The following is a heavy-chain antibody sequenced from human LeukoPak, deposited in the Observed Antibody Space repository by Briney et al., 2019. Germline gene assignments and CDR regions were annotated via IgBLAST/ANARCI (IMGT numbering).Heavy chain of an antibody. V-gene: IGHV4-30-2*01. CDR3: ARGGIAAAGDY. CDR1: GGSISSGGYS. CDR2: IYHSGST. Sequence: PSETLSLTCAVSGGSISSGGYSWSWLRQPPGKGLEWIGYIYHSGSTYYNPSLKSRVTISVDGSKNQFSLKLSSVTAADTAVYYCARGGIAAAGDYWGQGTLVTVSS. D-gene: IGHD6-13*01. J-gene: IGHJ4*02.